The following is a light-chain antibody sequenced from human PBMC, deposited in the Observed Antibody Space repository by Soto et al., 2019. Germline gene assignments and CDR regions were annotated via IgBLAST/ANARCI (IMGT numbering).Light chain of an antibody. CDR2: DAS. Sequence: IKMIQSPAVLSASVGERVNMSCRAIQDIATYLNWYQQKPGKAPNLLIYDASNLETGVPSRFSGGGSGTHFTFTISNLQPEDIATYYCQQYDNLPPTWTFGQGTKV. CDR1: QDIATY. J-gene: IGKJ1*01. V-gene: IGKV1-33*01. CDR3: QQYDNLPPTWT.